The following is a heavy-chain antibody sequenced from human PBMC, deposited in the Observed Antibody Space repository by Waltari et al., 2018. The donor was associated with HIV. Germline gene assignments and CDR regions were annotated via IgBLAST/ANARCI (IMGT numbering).Heavy chain of an antibody. J-gene: IGHJ6*02. V-gene: IGHV4-34*02. CDR3: ARGRSSGSYIPYYYGMDV. Sequence: QVQLQQWGAELLKPSETLSLTCAVYGGSFNVYYWTWIRQPPGKGLEWIGEINHSGTTNYNPSLKSRVTILADTSKSQFSLRLTSVTAADTAVYFCARGRSSGSYIPYYYGMDVWGQGTTVTVSS. D-gene: IGHD1-26*01. CDR1: GGSFNVYY. CDR2: INHSGTT.